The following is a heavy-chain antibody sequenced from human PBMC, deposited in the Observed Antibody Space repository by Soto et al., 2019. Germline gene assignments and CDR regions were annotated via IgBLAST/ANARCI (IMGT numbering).Heavy chain of an antibody. CDR3: VRQVTLPAAQPFDF. V-gene: IGHV4-39*01. Sequence: QQQLQESGPGLVKPSETLSLTCSVSGVSTRSSSYFWGWIRQPPGRGPEYIATIYHSGSTYYNPSLKSRVSISVDTSKNQFSLKLTSLTAADTAVYYCVRQVTLPAAQPFDFWGQGTLVTVSS. CDR1: GVSTRSSSYF. J-gene: IGHJ4*02. CDR2: IYHSGST. D-gene: IGHD2-2*01.